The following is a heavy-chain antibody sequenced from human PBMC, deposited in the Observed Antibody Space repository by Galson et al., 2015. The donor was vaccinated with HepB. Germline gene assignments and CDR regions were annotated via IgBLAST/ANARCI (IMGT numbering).Heavy chain of an antibody. D-gene: IGHD1-1*01. J-gene: IGHJ4*02. CDR3: ARVHNPASTVDLIDY. CDR1: GDSISSYY. CDR2: MSDSGRS. V-gene: IGHV4-59*08. Sequence: ETLSLTCTVSGDSISSYYWNWIRQSPGKGLEWIGYMSDSGRSKFNPSLKSRVTMSVDTSKNQFSLKLSSVTAADTAVYYCARVHNPASTVDLIDYWGQGTLVTVSS.